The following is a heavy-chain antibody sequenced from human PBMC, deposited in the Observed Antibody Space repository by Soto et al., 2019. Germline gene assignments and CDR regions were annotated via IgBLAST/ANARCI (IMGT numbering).Heavy chain of an antibody. CDR3: ARLEHMVFGVVMGNWFDP. J-gene: IGHJ5*02. CDR2: IYYSGST. CDR1: GGSISSYY. D-gene: IGHD3-3*01. Sequence: SSETLSLTCTVSGGSISSYYWSWIRQPPGKGLEWIGYIYYSGSTNYNPSLKSRVTISVDTSKNQFSLKLSSVTAADTAVYYCARLEHMVFGVVMGNWFDPWGQGTLVTVSS. V-gene: IGHV4-59*08.